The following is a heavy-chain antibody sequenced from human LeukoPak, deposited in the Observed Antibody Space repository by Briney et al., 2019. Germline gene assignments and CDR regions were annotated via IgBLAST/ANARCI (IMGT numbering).Heavy chain of an antibody. Sequence: SVKVSCKASGGTFSSYAISWVRQAPGQGLEWMGRIIPILGIANYAQRFQGRVTITADKSTSTAYMELSSVRSEDTAVYYCASASAQRYCSSTSCYVGGYYGMDVWGQGTTVTVSS. CDR3: ASASAQRYCSSTSCYVGGYYGMDV. D-gene: IGHD2-2*01. CDR1: GGTFSSYA. V-gene: IGHV1-69*04. J-gene: IGHJ6*02. CDR2: IIPILGIA.